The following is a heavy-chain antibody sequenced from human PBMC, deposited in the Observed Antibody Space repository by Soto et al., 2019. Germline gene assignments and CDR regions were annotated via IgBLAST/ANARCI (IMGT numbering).Heavy chain of an antibody. CDR3: ARDGVRGYCSGGSCYMGFDP. V-gene: IGHV1-69*01. D-gene: IGHD2-15*01. CDR2: IIPILGTA. CDR1: GGTFSSYA. Sequence: QVQLVQSGAEVKKPGSSVKVSCKASGGTFSSYAISWVRQAPGQGLEWMGGIIPILGTANYVQKFQGRVTITADESTSTAYMELSSLRSEDTAVYYCARDGVRGYCSGGSCYMGFDPWGQGTLVTVSS. J-gene: IGHJ5*02.